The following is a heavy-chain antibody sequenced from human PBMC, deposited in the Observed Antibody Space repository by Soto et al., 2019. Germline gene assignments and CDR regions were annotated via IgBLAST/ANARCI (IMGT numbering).Heavy chain of an antibody. Sequence: SETLSLTCAVYCGSFSSYYWSWIRQPPGKGLEWIGEINHSGSTNYNPSLKSRVTMSVDTSKNQFSLKLSSVTAADTAIYYCARTSRFDCWGQGTLVTVSS. CDR1: CGSFSSYY. J-gene: IGHJ4*02. CDR2: INHSGST. CDR3: ARTSRFDC. D-gene: IGHD6-6*01. V-gene: IGHV4-34*01.